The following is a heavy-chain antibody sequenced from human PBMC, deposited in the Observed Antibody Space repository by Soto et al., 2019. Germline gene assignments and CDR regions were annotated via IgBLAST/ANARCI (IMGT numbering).Heavy chain of an antibody. J-gene: IGHJ4*02. V-gene: IGHV3-15*01. CDR1: GFTFSNAW. CDR3: TTVAYSSSSYFDY. CDR2: IKSKTDGGTT. D-gene: IGHD6-6*01. Sequence: GGSLRLSCAASGFTFSNAWMSWVRQAPGKGLEWVGRIKSKTDGGTTDYAASVKGRFTISRDDSKNTLYLQMNNLKTEDTAVYYCTTVAYSSSSYFDYWGQGTLVTVSS.